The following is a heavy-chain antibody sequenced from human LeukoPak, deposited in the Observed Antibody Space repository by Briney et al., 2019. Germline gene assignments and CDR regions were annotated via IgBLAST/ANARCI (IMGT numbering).Heavy chain of an antibody. CDR3: ARLGCSGGSCYSGEDYFDY. Sequence: GGSLRLSCAASGFTVSSNYMSWVRQAPGKGLEWVSVIYSGGSTYYADSVKGRFTISRDNSKNTLYLQMNSMRAEDTAVYYCARLGCSGGSCYSGEDYFDYWGQGTLVTVSS. J-gene: IGHJ4*02. V-gene: IGHV3-53*01. D-gene: IGHD2-15*01. CDR2: IYSGGST. CDR1: GFTVSSNY.